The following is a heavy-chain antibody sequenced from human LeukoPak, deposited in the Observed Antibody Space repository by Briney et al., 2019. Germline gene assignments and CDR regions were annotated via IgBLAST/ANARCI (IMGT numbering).Heavy chain of an antibody. D-gene: IGHD2-2*01. CDR3: ARDRRYCSSTSCYRYYYYGMDV. J-gene: IGHJ6*02. V-gene: IGHV3-33*01. CDR1: GFTFSSYG. Sequence: PGGSLRLSCAASGFTFSSYGMHWVRQAPGKGLEWVAFIWYDGSKKYYADSVKGRFTISRDNSKNTLYLQMNSLRAEDTAVYYCARDRRYCSSTSCYRYYYYGMDVWGQGTTVTVSS. CDR2: IWYDGSKK.